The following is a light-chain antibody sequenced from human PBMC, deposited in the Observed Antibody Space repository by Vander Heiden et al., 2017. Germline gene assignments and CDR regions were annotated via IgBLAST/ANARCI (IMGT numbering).Light chain of an antibody. CDR2: DAS. Sequence: EIVLTQSPATLSLSPGERATLSFRASQSVSNYLAWYQHKPGQAPRLLIYDASNRAAGIPARFSGSGSGTDFTLTISSLEPEDFAVYYCQQRNNGPPEVTFGGGTKVEIK. J-gene: IGKJ4*01. CDR1: QSVSNY. CDR3: QQRNNGPPEVT. V-gene: IGKV3-11*01.